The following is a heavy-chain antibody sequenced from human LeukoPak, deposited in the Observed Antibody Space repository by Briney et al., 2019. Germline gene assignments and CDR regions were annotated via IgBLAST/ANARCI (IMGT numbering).Heavy chain of an antibody. Sequence: PGGSLRLSCAASEFTFSSYSMNWVRQAPGKGLEWVSSISSRSNYIYYPDSVKGRFTISRDNAKNSLYLQMNGLRAEDTAVYYCARDVAYYYESSGYYSLGFDIWGQGTMVTVSS. CDR2: ISSRSNYI. CDR3: ARDVAYYYESSGYYSLGFDI. CDR1: EFTFSSYS. V-gene: IGHV3-21*01. J-gene: IGHJ3*02. D-gene: IGHD3-22*01.